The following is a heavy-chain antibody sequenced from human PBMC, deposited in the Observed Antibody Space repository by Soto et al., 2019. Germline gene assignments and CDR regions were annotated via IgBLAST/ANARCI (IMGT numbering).Heavy chain of an antibody. CDR3: ARSLSGYITHFDY. CDR1: GYTFTSYG. Sequence: QVQLVQSGAEVKKPGASVKVSCKASGYTFTSYGISWVRQAPGQGFKWRGWISAYNGHTNYAQKLQGRGTMTTDTATSTAYMELRSLRSDDTAVYYCARSLSGYITHFDYWGQGTLVTVSS. D-gene: IGHD3-22*01. CDR2: ISAYNGHT. J-gene: IGHJ4*02. V-gene: IGHV1-18*01.